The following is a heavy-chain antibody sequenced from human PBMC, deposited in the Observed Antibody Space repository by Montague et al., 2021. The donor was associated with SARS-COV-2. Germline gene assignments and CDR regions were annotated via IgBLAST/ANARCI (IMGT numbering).Heavy chain of an antibody. V-gene: IGHV4-59*01. CDR3: ARDPWRITIFGVVTRYGMDV. CDR2: ST. Sequence: STNYNPSLKSRVTISVDTSKNQFSLKLSSVTAADTAVYYCARDPWRITIFGVVTRYGMDVWGQGTTVTGSS. D-gene: IGHD3-3*01. J-gene: IGHJ6*02.